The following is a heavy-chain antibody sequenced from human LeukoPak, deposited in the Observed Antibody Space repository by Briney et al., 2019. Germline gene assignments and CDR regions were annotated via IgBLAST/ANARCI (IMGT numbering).Heavy chain of an antibody. CDR3: ARIGMIRGVIITVFDY. D-gene: IGHD3-10*01. CDR2: INPNSGDT. J-gene: IGHJ4*02. Sequence: ASVKVSCKASGYTFTNYGISWVRQAPGQGLEWMGWINPNSGDTNYAQEFQGRVTMTRDTSISTAYMELSRLRSDDTAVYYCARIGMIRGVIITVFDYWGQGTLVTVSS. CDR1: GYTFTNYG. V-gene: IGHV1-2*02.